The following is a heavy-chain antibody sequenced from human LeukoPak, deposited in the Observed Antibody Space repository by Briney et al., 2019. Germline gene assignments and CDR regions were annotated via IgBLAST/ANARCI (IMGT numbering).Heavy chain of an antibody. J-gene: IGHJ4*02. CDR1: GGSFSGDY. CDR2: INHSGST. CDR3: ARRPRYSSGWYYFDS. Sequence: SETLSLTCAVYGGSFSGDYWNWIRQPPGKGLEWIGEINHSGSTNSNPSLKSRVTISVDRSKNQFSLKLSSVTAADTAVYYCARRPRYSSGWYYFDSWGQGTLVTISS. D-gene: IGHD6-19*01. V-gene: IGHV4-34*01.